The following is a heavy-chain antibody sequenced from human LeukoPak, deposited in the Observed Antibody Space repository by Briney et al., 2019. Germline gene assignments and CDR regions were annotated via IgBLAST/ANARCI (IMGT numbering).Heavy chain of an antibody. J-gene: IGHJ5*02. Sequence: SETLSLTCTVSGGSLSGYYWSWVRQSPEKGLEWLAYIEHRGGNTRYNPSLNGRAVVSMDTSRNQFSLKLSSVTAADTAVYYCARGRLRPRLRRDNWFDPWGQGTLVTVSS. CDR1: GGSLSGYY. CDR3: ARGRLRPRLRRDNWFDP. V-gene: IGHV4-59*12. CDR2: IEHRGGNT. D-gene: IGHD5-12*01.